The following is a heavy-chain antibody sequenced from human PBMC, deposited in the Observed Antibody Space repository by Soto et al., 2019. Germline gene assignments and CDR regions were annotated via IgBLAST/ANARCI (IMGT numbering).Heavy chain of an antibody. CDR2: LLRSGSTS. Sequence: PGGSMRLSSAACGFTFSNYAMTWARPAPGKGLEWVSSLLRSGSTSYYADSVRGRFTIYSDTSANSLYLQMDSLRAEDTAIYYCAKDAVSGDGIWLMDSWGQGTVVTVSS. J-gene: IGHJ5*02. CDR3: AKDAVSGDGIWLMDS. CDR1: GFTFSNYA. D-gene: IGHD4-17*01. V-gene: IGHV3-23*01.